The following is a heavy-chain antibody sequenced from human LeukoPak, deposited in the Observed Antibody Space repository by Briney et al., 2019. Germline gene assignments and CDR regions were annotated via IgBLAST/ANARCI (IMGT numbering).Heavy chain of an antibody. CDR1: GFTFSSYS. V-gene: IGHV3-21*01. CDR3: ASQYTSSRIFDA. D-gene: IGHD6-13*01. Sequence: GGSLRLSCAASGFTFSSYSMNWVRQAPGKGLEWVSSISSSSTYIYYADSVKGRFTVSRDNAKNSLYLQMNSLRAEDTAVYFCASQYTSSRIFDAWGQGTLVTVSS. J-gene: IGHJ4*02. CDR2: ISSSSTYI.